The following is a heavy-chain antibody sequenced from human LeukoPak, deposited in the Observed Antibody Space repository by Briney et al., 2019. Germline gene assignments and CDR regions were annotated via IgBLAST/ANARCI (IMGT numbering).Heavy chain of an antibody. CDR3: ARSHTHAFDI. Sequence: SVKVSCKASGYTFTSYGISWVRQAPGQALEWMGWITPFNGNTNYAQKFQDRVTITRDRSMSTAYMELSSLRSEDTAMYYCARSHTHAFDIWGQGTMVTVSS. CDR2: ITPFNGNT. V-gene: IGHV1-45*02. CDR1: GYTFTSYG. J-gene: IGHJ3*02.